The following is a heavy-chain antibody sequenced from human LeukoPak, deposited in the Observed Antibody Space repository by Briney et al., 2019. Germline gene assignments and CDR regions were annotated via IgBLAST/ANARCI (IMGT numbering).Heavy chain of an antibody. D-gene: IGHD6-19*01. V-gene: IGHV1-69*04. Sequence: EASVKVSCKASGGTFSSYAISWVRQAPGQGLEWMGRIIPILGIANYALKFQGRVTITADKSTSTAYMELSSLRSEDTAVYYCARLFPGGSGWYYFDYWGQGTLVTVSS. CDR3: ARLFPGGSGWYYFDY. J-gene: IGHJ4*02. CDR1: GGTFSSYA. CDR2: IIPILGIA.